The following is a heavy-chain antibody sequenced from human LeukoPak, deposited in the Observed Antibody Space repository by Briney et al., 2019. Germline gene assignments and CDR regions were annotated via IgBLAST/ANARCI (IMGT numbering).Heavy chain of an antibody. V-gene: IGHV4-4*02. J-gene: IGHJ4*02. CDR2: IYHSGST. CDR1: GFTFSTYSM. CDR3: AREVAVAGTNYFDY. D-gene: IGHD6-19*01. Sequence: GSLRLSCAASGFTFSTYSMNWVRQPPGKGLEWIGEIYHSGSTNYNPSLKSRVTISVDKSKNQFSLKLSSVTAADTAVYYCAREVAVAGTNYFDYWGQGTLVTVSS.